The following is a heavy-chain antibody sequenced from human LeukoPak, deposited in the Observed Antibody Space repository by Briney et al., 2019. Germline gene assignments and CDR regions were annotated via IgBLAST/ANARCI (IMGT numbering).Heavy chain of an antibody. Sequence: GGSLRLSCAASGFTFSSYWMSWVRQAPGKGLEWVSSITSSSSYIYYADSLKGRFTISRDNARNSLYLQMNSLRAEDTAVYYCARSEWVGITTSWFDSWGQGTLVTVSS. CDR3: ARSEWVGITTSWFDS. D-gene: IGHD3-22*01. CDR1: GFTFSSYW. J-gene: IGHJ5*01. V-gene: IGHV3-21*01. CDR2: ITSSSSYI.